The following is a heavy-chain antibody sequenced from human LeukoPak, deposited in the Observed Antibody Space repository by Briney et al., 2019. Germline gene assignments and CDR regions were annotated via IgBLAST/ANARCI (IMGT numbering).Heavy chain of an antibody. CDR2: IYHSGNT. CDR1: GYSISSGYY. V-gene: IGHV4-38-2*02. J-gene: IGHJ5*02. CDR3: ACGSVTARGWFDP. D-gene: IGHD2-21*02. Sequence: SETLSLTCTVSGYSISSGYYWAWIRQPPGKGLQWIGNIYHSGNTYYNPSLKSRVTISVDTSKNQFSLKLSSVAAADTAVYYCACGSVTARGWFDPWGQGTLVTVSS.